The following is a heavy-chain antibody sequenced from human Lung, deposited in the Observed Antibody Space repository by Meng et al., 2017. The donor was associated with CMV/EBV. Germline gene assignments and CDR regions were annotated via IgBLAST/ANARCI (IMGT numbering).Heavy chain of an antibody. CDR3: ARDRTTGRYFDY. V-gene: IGHV4-30-4*01. J-gene: IGHJ4*02. Sequence: EAAPGVVNPAQTPSLTCTVSGRSISRGDYYWSWIRQPPGKGLEWIGDIYYSGSTYYNPSLKSRVTISVDTSKNQFSLKLSSVTAADTAVYYCARDRTTGRYFDYWGQGTLVTVSS. D-gene: IGHD4-11*01. CDR2: IYYSGST. CDR1: GRSISRGDYY.